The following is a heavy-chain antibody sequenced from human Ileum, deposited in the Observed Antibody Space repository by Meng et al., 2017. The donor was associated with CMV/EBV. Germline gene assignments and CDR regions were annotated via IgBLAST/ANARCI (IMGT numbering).Heavy chain of an antibody. D-gene: IGHD3-10*01. CDR3: AREPSGPNYFDY. V-gene: IGHV4-30-4*01. Sequence: SGGSISSAGYYRRWSRQPPGKGLEWIGYIVNSGNTYYNPSLKSRVTNSVDTSTNQSSLEMRSVTAADPAVYCCAREPSGPNYFDYWGQGTLVTVSS. CDR2: IVNSGNT. J-gene: IGHJ4*02. CDR1: GGSISSAGYY.